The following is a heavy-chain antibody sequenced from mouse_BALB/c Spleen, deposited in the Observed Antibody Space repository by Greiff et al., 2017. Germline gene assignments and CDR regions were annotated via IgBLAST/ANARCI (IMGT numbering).Heavy chain of an antibody. Sequence: VQLVESGPGLVAPSQSLSITCTVSGFSLTGYGVNWVRQPPGKGLEWLGMIWGDGSTDYNSALKSRLSISKDNSKSQVFLKMNSLQTDDTARYYCARERDYGSSGYAMDYWGQGTSVTVSS. CDR2: IWGDGST. J-gene: IGHJ4*01. CDR3: ARERDYGSSGYAMDY. D-gene: IGHD1-1*01. V-gene: IGHV2-6-7*01. CDR1: GFSLTGYG.